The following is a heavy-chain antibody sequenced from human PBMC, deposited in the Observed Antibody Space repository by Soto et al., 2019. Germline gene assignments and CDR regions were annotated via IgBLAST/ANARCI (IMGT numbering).Heavy chain of an antibody. CDR1: GGTFSSYA. V-gene: IGHV1-69*06. D-gene: IGHD6-13*01. CDR2: IIPIFCTA. J-gene: IGHJ6*02. CDR3: AKVLAAAGTEKYYYYGMDV. Sequence: QVQLVQSGAEVKKPGSSVKVSCKASGGTFSSYAISWVLQAPGQGLEWMGGIIPIFCTANYAQKFQGRVTITADKSTSTAYMELSSLRSEDTAVYYCAKVLAAAGTEKYYYYGMDVWGQGTTVTVSS.